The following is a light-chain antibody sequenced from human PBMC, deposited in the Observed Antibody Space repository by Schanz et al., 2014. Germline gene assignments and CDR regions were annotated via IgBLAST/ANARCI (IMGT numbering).Light chain of an antibody. CDR2: GAS. V-gene: IGKV3-20*01. Sequence: EIVLTQSPGTLSLSPGERATLSCRASQSVSSTYLAWYQQKPGQAPRLLIYGASSRATGIPDRFSGSGSATDFTLIISRLEPEDFAVYYCQHYGDSLWTFGQGTKVEIK. J-gene: IGKJ1*01. CDR1: QSVSSTY. CDR3: QHYGDSLWT.